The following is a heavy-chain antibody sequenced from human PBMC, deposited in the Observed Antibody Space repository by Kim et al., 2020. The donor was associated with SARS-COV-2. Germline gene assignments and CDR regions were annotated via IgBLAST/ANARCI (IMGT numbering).Heavy chain of an antibody. V-gene: IGHV4-61*02. Sequence: SETLSLTCTVSGGSISSGSYYWSWIRQPAGKGLEWIGRIYTSGSTNYNPSLKSRVTISVDTSKNQFSLKLSSVTAADTAVYYCARDLMSGSYGFYYYGMDVWGQGTTVTVSS. CDR1: GGSISSGSYY. CDR3: ARDLMSGSYGFYYYGMDV. J-gene: IGHJ6*02. D-gene: IGHD1-26*01. CDR2: IYTSGST.